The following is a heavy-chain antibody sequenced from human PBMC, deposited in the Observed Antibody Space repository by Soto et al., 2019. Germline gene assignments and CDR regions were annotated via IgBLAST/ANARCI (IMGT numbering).Heavy chain of an antibody. J-gene: IGHJ4*02. Sequence: GGSLKLSCGASWFTFTRYSMNWVRQSPGKGLDWVSSISSTTNYIYYGDSMKGRFTISRYKAKNTLYLDMSSLRPDDTAVYYCARDIRVYSSGSELGHWGQGTQVTVSS. D-gene: IGHD5-18*01. V-gene: IGHV3-21*01. CDR1: WFTFTRYS. CDR3: ARDIRVYSSGSELGH. CDR2: ISSTTNYI.